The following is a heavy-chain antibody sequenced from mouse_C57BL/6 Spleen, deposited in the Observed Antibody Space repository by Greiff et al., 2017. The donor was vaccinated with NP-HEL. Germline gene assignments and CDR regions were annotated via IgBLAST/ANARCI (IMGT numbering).Heavy chain of an antibody. D-gene: IGHD2-3*01. CDR3: AREGDGYYVRFAD. V-gene: IGHV5-4*01. CDR1: GFTFSSYA. Sequence: EVQRVESGGGLVKPGGSLKLSCAASGFTFSSYAMSWVRQTPEKRLEWVATISDGGSYTYYPDNVKGRFTISRDNAKNNLYLQMSHLKSEDTAMYYCAREGDGYYVRFADWGQGTLVTVSA. CDR2: ISDGGSYT. J-gene: IGHJ3*01.